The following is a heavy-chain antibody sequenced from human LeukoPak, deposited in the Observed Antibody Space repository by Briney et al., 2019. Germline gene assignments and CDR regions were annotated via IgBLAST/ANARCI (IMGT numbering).Heavy chain of an antibody. CDR3: ARSGLDSRYYFGMDV. J-gene: IGHJ6*02. D-gene: IGHD5-12*01. CDR2: IYYSGST. CDR1: GGSISSYY. V-gene: IGHV4-59*01. Sequence: SETLSLTCTVSGGSISSYYWSWIRQPPGGGLEWIGYIYYSGSTNYNPSLKRRVTISLDTSKSQFSLKLRSVTAADTAVYYCARSGLDSRYYFGMDVWGQGTAVTVSS.